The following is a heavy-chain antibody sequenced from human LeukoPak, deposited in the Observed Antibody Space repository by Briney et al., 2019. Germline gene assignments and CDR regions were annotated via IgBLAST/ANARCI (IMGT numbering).Heavy chain of an antibody. CDR3: ARVFRPSLTVFIIRGAFDI. CDR2: ISYDAINK. J-gene: IGHJ3*02. CDR1: GFSFNNYV. Sequence: GGSLRLSCAASGFSFNNYVMHWVRQGPGKGLQWLSFISYDAINKYYSDSVKGRFTISRDNDKNSLYLQMNSLRVEDTAVYYCARVFRPSLTVFIIRGAFDIWGQGTMVTVSS. D-gene: IGHD3-3*01. V-gene: IGHV3-30-3*01.